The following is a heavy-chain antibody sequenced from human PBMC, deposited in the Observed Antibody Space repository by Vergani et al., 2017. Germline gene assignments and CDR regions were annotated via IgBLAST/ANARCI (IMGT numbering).Heavy chain of an antibody. CDR3: ARRTMVRGVGYCDY. CDR1: GGSISSSSYY. V-gene: IGHV4-39*01. Sequence: QLQLQESGPGLVKPSETLSLTCTVSGGSISSSSYYWGWIRQPPGKGLEWIGNIYYSGSTYYNPSLKSRVTISVDTSKNQFALKLSSVTAADTAVYYCARRTMVRGVGYCDYGGQGTLVTVSS. J-gene: IGHJ4*02. CDR2: IYYSGST. D-gene: IGHD3-10*01.